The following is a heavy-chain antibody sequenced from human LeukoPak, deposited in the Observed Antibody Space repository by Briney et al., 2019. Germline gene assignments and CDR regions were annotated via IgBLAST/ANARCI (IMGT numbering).Heavy chain of an antibody. Sequence: IANYAQKFQGRVTITADESTSTAYMELSSLRSEDTAVYYCARFKDEGGWYVGHYYYYGMDVWGQGTTVTVSS. V-gene: IGHV1-69*01. CDR3: ARFKDEGGWYVGHYYYYGMDV. J-gene: IGHJ6*02. CDR2: IA. D-gene: IGHD6-19*01.